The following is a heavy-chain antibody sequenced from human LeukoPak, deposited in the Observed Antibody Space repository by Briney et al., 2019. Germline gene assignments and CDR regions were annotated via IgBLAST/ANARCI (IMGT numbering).Heavy chain of an antibody. J-gene: IGHJ3*02. Sequence: PGGSLRLSCAASGFTFSSYAMSWVRQAPGKGLEWVAVISYDGSNKYYADSVKGRFTISRDNSKNTLYLQMNSLRAEDTAVYYCAKDYDILTGYSRAFDIWGQGTMVTVSS. CDR3: AKDYDILTGYSRAFDI. CDR1: GFTFSSYA. V-gene: IGHV3-30*18. D-gene: IGHD3-9*01. CDR2: ISYDGSNK.